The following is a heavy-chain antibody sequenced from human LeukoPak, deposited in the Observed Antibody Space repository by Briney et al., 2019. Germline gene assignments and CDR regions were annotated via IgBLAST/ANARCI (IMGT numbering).Heavy chain of an antibody. CDR2: IHSTGSVT. J-gene: IGHJ4*02. Sequence: WGSLRFSCAASGFAFSTYWMHWVRQAPGKGLVWVSHIHSTGSVTSCADSVKGRFTISRDNAKNTLYLQMNGLRAEDTAVYYCARDRGYPIDSWGQGTLVTVPS. D-gene: IGHD3-22*01. V-gene: IGHV3-74*01. CDR1: GFAFSTYW. CDR3: ARDRGYPIDS.